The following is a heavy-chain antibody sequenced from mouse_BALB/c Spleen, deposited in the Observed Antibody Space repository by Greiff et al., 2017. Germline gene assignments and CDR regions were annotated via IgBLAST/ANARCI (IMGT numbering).Heavy chain of an antibody. Sequence: QVQLQQPGAELVKPGASVKLSCKASGYTFTSYWMHWVKQRPGQGLEWIGEINPSNGRTNYNEKFKSKATLTVDKSSSTAYMQLSSLTSEDSAVYYCARWGGVVAPFDYWGQGTTLTVSS. CDR3: ARWGGVVAPFDY. J-gene: IGHJ2*01. CDR2: INPSNGRT. D-gene: IGHD1-1*01. CDR1: GYTFTSYW. V-gene: IGHV1S81*02.